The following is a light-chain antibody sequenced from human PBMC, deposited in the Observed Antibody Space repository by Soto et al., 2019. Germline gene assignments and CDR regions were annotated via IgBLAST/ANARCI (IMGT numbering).Light chain of an antibody. CDR1: QSLSSSY. CDR2: GAS. Sequence: IVFTQSSVSLSLSPGERATLSCRASQSLSSSYLALYQQKPGQAARLLIYGASSRATGIPDRFSGSGSGTDFTLTISRLEPEDFAVYYCQKYGSSPWTFGQGTKVDIK. J-gene: IGKJ1*01. CDR3: QKYGSSPWT. V-gene: IGKV3-20*01.